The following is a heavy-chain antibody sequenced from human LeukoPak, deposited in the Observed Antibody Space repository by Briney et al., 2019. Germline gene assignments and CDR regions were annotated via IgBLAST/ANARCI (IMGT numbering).Heavy chain of an antibody. J-gene: IGHJ4*02. D-gene: IGHD6-19*01. CDR3: ARHSGWYNC. CDR1: GGSISSSSYY. CDR2: IYYSGST. Sequence: PSETLSLTCTVSGGSISSSSYYWGWIRQPPGKGLEWIGSIYYSGSTYYNPSLKSRVTISVDTSKNQSSLKLSSVTAADTAVYYCARHSGWYNCWGQGTLVTVSS. V-gene: IGHV4-39*01.